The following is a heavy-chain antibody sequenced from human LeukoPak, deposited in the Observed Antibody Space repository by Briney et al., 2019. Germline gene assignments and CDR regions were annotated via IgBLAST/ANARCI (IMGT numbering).Heavy chain of an antibody. CDR1: GYTFTSYG. CDR2: ISAYNGNT. V-gene: IGHV1-18*01. J-gene: IGHJ4*02. D-gene: IGHD3-22*01. CDR3: ARAEDSSGYYSFDY. Sequence: ASVKVSCTASGYTFTSYGISWVRQAPGQGLEWMGWISAYNGNTNYAQKLQGRVTMTTDTSTSTAYMELRSLRSDDTAVYYCARAEDSSGYYSFDYWGQGTLVTVSS.